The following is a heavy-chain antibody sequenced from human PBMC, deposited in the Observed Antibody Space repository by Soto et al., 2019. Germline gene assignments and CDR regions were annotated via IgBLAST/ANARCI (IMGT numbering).Heavy chain of an antibody. CDR2: IYNSGQT. CDR1: GDSMRSSLYF. CDR3: ARNGAAARPLSFLDS. D-gene: IGHD6-6*01. V-gene: IGHV4-39*01. J-gene: IGHJ4*02. Sequence: QLQLQESGPGLVKPSETLSLTCTVSGDSMRSSLYFWGWIRQPPGKGLEWIGKIYNSGQTYYNPSLKSRVSIAVDTSKNQFSLQLSSVTAADTAIYYCARNGAAARPLSFLDSWGQGSLVTVSS.